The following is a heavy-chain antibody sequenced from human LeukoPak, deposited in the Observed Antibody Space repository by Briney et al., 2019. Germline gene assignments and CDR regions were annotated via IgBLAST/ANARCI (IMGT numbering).Heavy chain of an antibody. J-gene: IGHJ4*02. CDR3: ARWTTCGGDCHILDY. Sequence: ASEKVSCKASGYTFTSYGISWVRQAPGQGLEWMGWISAYNGNTNYAQKLQGRVTMTTDTSTSAAYMELRSLRSDDTAVYYCARWTTCGGDCHILDYWGQGVLVTVSS. CDR2: ISAYNGNT. CDR1: GYTFTSYG. D-gene: IGHD2-21*02. V-gene: IGHV1-18*01.